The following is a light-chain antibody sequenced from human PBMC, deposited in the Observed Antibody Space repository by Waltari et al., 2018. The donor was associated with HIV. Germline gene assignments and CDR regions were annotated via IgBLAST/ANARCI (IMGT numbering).Light chain of an antibody. Sequence: QSALTQPASVSGSPGQSITISCTGASSYVGGCKYVSWYQHHPGKAPKLMIYDVSERPSGVSNRFSGSKSGNTASLTISGLQAEDEADYYCCSYAGSSTLLFGGGTKVTVL. CDR2: DVS. CDR1: SSYVGGCKY. CDR3: CSYAGSSTLL. V-gene: IGLV2-23*02. J-gene: IGLJ3*02.